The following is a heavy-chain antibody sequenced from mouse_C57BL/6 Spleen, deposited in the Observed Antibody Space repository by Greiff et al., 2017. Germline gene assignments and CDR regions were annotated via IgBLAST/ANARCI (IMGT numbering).Heavy chain of an antibody. CDR3: TRSRGGTY. J-gene: IGHJ2*01. D-gene: IGHD4-1*01. CDR2: IDPETGGT. Sequence: QVQLQPSGAELVRPGASVTLSCKASGCTFTDYEMHWVKQTPVHGLEWIGAIDPETGGTAYNQKFKGKAILTADKSSSTAYMELRSLTSEDSAVYYCTRSRGGTYWGQGTTLTVSS. V-gene: IGHV1-15*01. CDR1: GCTFTDYE.